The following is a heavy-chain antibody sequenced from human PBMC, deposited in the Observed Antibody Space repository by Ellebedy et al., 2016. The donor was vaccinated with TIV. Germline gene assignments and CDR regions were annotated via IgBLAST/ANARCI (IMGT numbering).Heavy chain of an antibody. D-gene: IGHD6-13*01. CDR2: ISSTSSTI. Sequence: GESLKISCAASGFTFRSYGMNWVRQAPGKGLEWVSYISSTSSTINYADSVKGRFTISRDNAKNSLYLQMNSLRAEDTAVYYCARAWSSSWSSWIVEDYWGQGTLVTVSS. J-gene: IGHJ4*02. CDR1: GFTFRSYG. V-gene: IGHV3-48*04. CDR3: ARAWSSSWSSWIVEDY.